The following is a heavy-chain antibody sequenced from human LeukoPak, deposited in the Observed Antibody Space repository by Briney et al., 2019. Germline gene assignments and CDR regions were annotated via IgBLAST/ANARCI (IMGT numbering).Heavy chain of an antibody. CDR2: INPSGGST. CDR3: ARDGRIAVAGTVPNWFDP. D-gene: IGHD6-19*01. J-gene: IGHJ5*02. V-gene: IGHV1-46*01. Sequence: ASVKVSCKAPGYTFTSYYMHWVRQAPGQGLEWMGIINPSGGSTSYAQKFQGRVTMTRDTSTSTVYVELSSLRSEDTAVYYCARDGRIAVAGTVPNWFDPWGQGTLVTVSS. CDR1: GYTFTSYY.